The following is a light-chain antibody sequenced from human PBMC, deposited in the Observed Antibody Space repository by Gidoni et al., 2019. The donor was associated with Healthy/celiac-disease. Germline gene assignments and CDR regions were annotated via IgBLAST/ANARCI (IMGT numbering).Light chain of an antibody. J-gene: IGKJ2*01. V-gene: IGKV3-20*01. CDR3: QQYGSSQYT. CDR2: GAS. CDR1: QSVSSSY. Sequence: EIVLTQSPGTLSLSPGERATLSCRASQSVSSSYLAWYQQKPGQAPRRLIYGASSRATGIPERFSGSGSGTDFTLTISRLEPEDFAVYYCQQYGSSQYTFGQGTKLEIK.